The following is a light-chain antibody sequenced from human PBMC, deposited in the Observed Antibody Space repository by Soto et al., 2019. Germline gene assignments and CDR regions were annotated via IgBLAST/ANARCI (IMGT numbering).Light chain of an antibody. J-gene: IGLJ3*02. V-gene: IGLV2-14*01. CDR1: SSDVGGYNY. CDR3: SSYTSSSTPV. CDR2: DVS. Sequence: QSALAQPASVSGSPGQSITISCTGTSSDVGGYNYVSWYQQHPGKAPKLMIYDVSNRPSGVSNRFSGSKSGNTASLTISGLQAEDEADYYCSSYTSSSTPVFGGRTKL.